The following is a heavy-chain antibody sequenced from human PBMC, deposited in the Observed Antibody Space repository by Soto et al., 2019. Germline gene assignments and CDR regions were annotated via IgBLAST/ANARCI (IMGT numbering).Heavy chain of an antibody. CDR3: AKDTTRVGYNWFDS. CDR1: GFTFEDYA. D-gene: IGHD2-15*01. J-gene: IGHJ5*01. Sequence: EVQLVESGGGGLVQPGGSLRLSCAASGFTFEDYAVHWVRQAPGKGLEWVSYISWNGDRIVYAASVKGRFTISRDNAKKSLYLQMSRLRTEDTAVYYCAKDTTRVGYNWFDSWGQGTLVTVSS. V-gene: IGHV3-9*01. CDR2: ISWNGDRI.